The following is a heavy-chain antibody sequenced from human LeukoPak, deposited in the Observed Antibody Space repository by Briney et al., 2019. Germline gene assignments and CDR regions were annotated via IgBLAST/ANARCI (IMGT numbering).Heavy chain of an antibody. Sequence: SETLSLTCTVSGGSISSYYWSWIRQPPGKGLEWIGYIYYSGSTNYNPSLKSRVTISVDTSKNHFSLKLSSVTAADTAVDYCARDRRRYCSGGSCYSGYYYYMDVWGKGTTVTVSS. CDR1: GGSISSYY. D-gene: IGHD2-15*01. CDR3: ARDRRRYCSGGSCYSGYYYYMDV. J-gene: IGHJ6*03. V-gene: IGHV4-59*01. CDR2: IYYSGST.